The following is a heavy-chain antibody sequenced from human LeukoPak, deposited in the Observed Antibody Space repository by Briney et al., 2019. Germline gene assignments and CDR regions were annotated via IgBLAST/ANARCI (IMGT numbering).Heavy chain of an antibody. CDR1: GASITSYY. V-gene: IGHV4-59*01. CDR2: IYYSGST. J-gene: IGHJ1*01. CDR3: ASEVVTSIEYFQH. Sequence: PSETLSLTCTVSGASITSYYWSWIRQPPGKAPEWIGYIYYSGSTNYNPSLKSRVTISVDTSKNQFSLKLRSVTAADTAVYYCASEVVTSIEYFQHWGQGTLVTVSS. D-gene: IGHD2-21*02.